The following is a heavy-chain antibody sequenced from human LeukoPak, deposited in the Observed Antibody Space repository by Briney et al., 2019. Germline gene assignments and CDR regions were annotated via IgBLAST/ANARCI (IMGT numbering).Heavy chain of an antibody. Sequence: PGGSLRLSCAASGFTFSNHWMSWVRQAPGKGLELVANIREDGSEKYYVDSVKGRFTISRDNAKNALYLQLNSLRAEDTAVYHCARLFYYGSGTYYTFDYWGQGTLVTVSS. J-gene: IGHJ4*02. V-gene: IGHV3-7*05. CDR1: GFTFSNHW. CDR3: ARLFYYGSGTYYTFDY. CDR2: IREDGSEK. D-gene: IGHD3-10*01.